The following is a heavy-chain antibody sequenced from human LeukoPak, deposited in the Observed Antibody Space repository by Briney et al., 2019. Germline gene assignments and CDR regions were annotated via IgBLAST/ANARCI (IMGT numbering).Heavy chain of an antibody. J-gene: IGHJ4*02. CDR1: GGSISSTTYY. V-gene: IGHV4-39*01. Sequence: SETLSLTCTVSGGSISSTTYYWGWIRQPPGKGLEWIGSSYYSGSTYYNPSLKSRVTISVDTSKNQFSLKLSSVTAADTAVYYCARHLLGYCSAGNCYYFDFWGQGTLVTVSS. CDR2: SYYSGST. D-gene: IGHD2-15*01. CDR3: ARHLLGYCSAGNCYYFDF.